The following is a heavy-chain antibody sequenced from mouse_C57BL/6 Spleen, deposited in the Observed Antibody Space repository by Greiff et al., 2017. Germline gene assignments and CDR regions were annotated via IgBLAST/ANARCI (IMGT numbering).Heavy chain of an antibody. Sequence: VKLMESGAELARPGASVKLSCKASGYTFTSYGISWVKQRTGQGLEWIGEIYPRSGNTYYNEKFKGKATLTADKSSSTAYMELRSLTSEDSAVYFCARSYDYFDYWGQGTTLTVSS. V-gene: IGHV1-81*01. CDR1: GYTFTSYG. D-gene: IGHD2-3*01. J-gene: IGHJ2*01. CDR2: IYPRSGNT. CDR3: ARSYDYFDY.